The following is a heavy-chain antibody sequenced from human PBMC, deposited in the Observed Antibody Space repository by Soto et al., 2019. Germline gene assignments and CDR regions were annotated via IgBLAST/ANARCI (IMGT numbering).Heavy chain of an antibody. D-gene: IGHD6-19*01. J-gene: IGHJ6*02. CDR3: ARDGNRYTSVWYAGFRLHGMDV. CDR2: IWYDGSNK. CDR1: GFTFSTYA. V-gene: IGHV3-33*01. Sequence: QVQLVESGGGVVQPGRSLRLSCAASGFTFSTYAMHWVRQAPGKGLEWVAVIWYDGSNKYYTDSVKGRFTISRDSSKNTLFLQMNSLRAEDTAVYYCARDGNRYTSVWYAGFRLHGMDVWGQGTTVTVSS.